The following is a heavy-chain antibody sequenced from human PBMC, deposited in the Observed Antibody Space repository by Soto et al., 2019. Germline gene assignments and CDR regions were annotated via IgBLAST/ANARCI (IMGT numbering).Heavy chain of an antibody. CDR2: IRSKANSYAT. Sequence: GGSLRLSCAASGFTFSGSAMHWVRQASGKGLEWVGRIRSKANSYATAYAASVKGRFTISRDDSKNTAYLQMNSLKTEDTAVYYCTRPYYYGSGSYYKDYWGQGTRVTVSS. CDR1: GFTFSGSA. CDR3: TRPYYYGSGSYYKDY. V-gene: IGHV3-73*01. D-gene: IGHD3-10*01. J-gene: IGHJ4*02.